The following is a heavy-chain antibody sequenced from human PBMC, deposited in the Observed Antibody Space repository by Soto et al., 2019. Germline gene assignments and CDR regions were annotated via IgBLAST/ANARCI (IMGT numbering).Heavy chain of an antibody. CDR2: IWYDGSNK. Sequence: GGSLRLSCAASGFTFSSYGMHWVRQAPGKGLEWVAVIWYDGSNKYYADSVKGRFTISRDNSKNTLYLQMNSLRAEDTAVYYCARDLGQQLDPNLTPEFDYWGQGTLVTVSS. CDR1: GFTFSSYG. CDR3: ARDLGQQLDPNLTPEFDY. J-gene: IGHJ4*02. V-gene: IGHV3-33*01. D-gene: IGHD6-13*01.